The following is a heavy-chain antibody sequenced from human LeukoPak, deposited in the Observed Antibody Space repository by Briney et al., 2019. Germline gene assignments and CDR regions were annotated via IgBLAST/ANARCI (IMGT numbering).Heavy chain of an antibody. CDR1: GFSFSDYY. CDR3: AKSPDGYFNYFDY. Sequence: PGGSLRLSCVVSGFSFSDYYMSWIRQAPGKGLEWVSAISGSGGSTYYADSVKGRFTISRDDSKNTLYLQMNSLRAEDTAVYYCAKSPDGYFNYFDYWGQGTLVTVSS. V-gene: IGHV3-23*01. J-gene: IGHJ4*02. D-gene: IGHD5-24*01. CDR2: ISGSGGST.